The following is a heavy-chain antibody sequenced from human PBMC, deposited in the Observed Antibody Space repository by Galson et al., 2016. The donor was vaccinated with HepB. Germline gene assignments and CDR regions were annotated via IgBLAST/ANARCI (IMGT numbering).Heavy chain of an antibody. Sequence: SLRLSCAVSGLIISTNYMSWVRQAPGSGLEWVSTISGSGDITYYADSVKGRFTISRDNSKSTLYLQMNTLRADDTAVYYCAKGLQVDKAMVGAYWGQGTLVTVSS. CDR2: ISGSGDIT. CDR3: AKGLQVDKAMVGAY. CDR1: GLIISTNY. D-gene: IGHD5-18*01. J-gene: IGHJ4*02. V-gene: IGHV3-23*01.